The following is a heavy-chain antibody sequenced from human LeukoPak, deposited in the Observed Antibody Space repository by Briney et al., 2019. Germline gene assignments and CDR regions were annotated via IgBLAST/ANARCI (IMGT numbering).Heavy chain of an antibody. J-gene: IGHJ6*02. V-gene: IGHV4-4*07. CDR2: IYTSGST. CDR3: ARDYDFWSRYYTYGMDV. D-gene: IGHD3-3*01. CDR1: GGSISSYY. Sequence: SETLSLTCTVSGGSISSYYWSWIRQPAGKGLEWIGRIYTSGSTNYNPSLKSRVTMSVDTSKNQFSLKLSSVTAADTAVYYCARDYDFWSRYYTYGMDVWGQGTTVTVSS.